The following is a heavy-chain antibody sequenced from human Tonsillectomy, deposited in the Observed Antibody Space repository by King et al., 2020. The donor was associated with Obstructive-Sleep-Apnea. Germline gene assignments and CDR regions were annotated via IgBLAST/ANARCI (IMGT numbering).Heavy chain of an antibody. J-gene: IGHJ4*02. D-gene: IGHD3-10*01. V-gene: IGHV4-30-4*01. CDR2: IYYSGRT. CDR1: GGSISSGDYY. CDR3: ARVDYYGSGSYYSPDY. Sequence: QLQESGPGLVKPSQTLSLTCTVSGGSISSGDYYWTWIRQPPGKGLEWIGYIYYSGRTYYNPSLKSRVTISVDTSNNQFSLKLSSVTAADTAVYYCARVDYYGSGSYYSPDYWGQGTLVTVSS.